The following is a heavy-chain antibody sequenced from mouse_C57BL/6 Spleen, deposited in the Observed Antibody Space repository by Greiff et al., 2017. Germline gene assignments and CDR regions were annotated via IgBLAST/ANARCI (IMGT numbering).Heavy chain of an antibody. CDR1: GYAFTNYL. Sequence: LVESGAELVRPGTSVKVSCKASGYAFTNYLIEWVKQRPGQGLEWIGVINPGSGGTNYNEKFKGKATLTADKSSSTAYMQLSSLTSEDSAVYFCARKDGYDRHYYAMDYWGQGTSVTVSS. CDR2: INPGSGGT. J-gene: IGHJ4*01. CDR3: ARKDGYDRHYYAMDY. V-gene: IGHV1-54*01. D-gene: IGHD2-2*01.